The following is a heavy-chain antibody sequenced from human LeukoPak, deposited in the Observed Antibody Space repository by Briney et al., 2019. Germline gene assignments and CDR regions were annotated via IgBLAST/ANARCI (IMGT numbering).Heavy chain of an antibody. Sequence: ASVKVSCKASGYTFTSYYMHWVRQAPGQGLEWMGIINPSGGSTSYAQKFRGRVTMTRDTSTSTVYMELSSLRSEDTAVYYCARADSDVGYFGPFDYWGQGTLVTVSS. CDR1: GYTFTSYY. D-gene: IGHD3-9*01. J-gene: IGHJ4*02. CDR3: ARADSDVGYFGPFDY. V-gene: IGHV1-46*01. CDR2: INPSGGST.